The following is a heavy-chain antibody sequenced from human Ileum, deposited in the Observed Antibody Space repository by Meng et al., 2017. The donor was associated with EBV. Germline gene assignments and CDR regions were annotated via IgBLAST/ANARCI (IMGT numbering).Heavy chain of an antibody. J-gene: IGHJ4*02. CDR1: NGSVSRYGED. V-gene: IGHV4-61*08. CDR2: MSYTGST. D-gene: IGHD2-21*02. CDR3: ARERGGGDRCIQ. Sequence: VQLQESGAGLVKPSGSLSLSCSVSNGSVSRYGEDWTWIRQAPGKGLVWIGYMSYTGSTNYKSTLKSRVTITVDKSKNQFSLKLSSGTAAATAVFCGARERGGGDRCIQWGQGTLVTVSS.